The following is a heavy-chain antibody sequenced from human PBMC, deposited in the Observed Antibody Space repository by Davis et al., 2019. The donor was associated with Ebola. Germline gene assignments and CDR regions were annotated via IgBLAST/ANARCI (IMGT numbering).Heavy chain of an antibody. D-gene: IGHD2-2*01. CDR1: GFTISAYA. J-gene: IGHJ4*02. Sequence: GESLKISCAASGFTISAYAMTWVRQAPGRGLECVSSISGSGGGDTTYYADSVKGRFTISRDNSKNTLYLQMNSLRAEDTAVYYCAKDRVRCSSTSCYGYFDYWGQGTLVTVSS. CDR2: ISGSGGGDTT. V-gene: IGHV3-23*01. CDR3: AKDRVRCSSTSCYGYFDY.